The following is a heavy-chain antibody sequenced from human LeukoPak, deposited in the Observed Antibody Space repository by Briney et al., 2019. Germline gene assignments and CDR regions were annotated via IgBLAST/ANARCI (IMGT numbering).Heavy chain of an antibody. CDR1: GGSISSSNW. CDR2: IYHSGST. V-gene: IGHV4-4*02. CDR3: ARADYYASSGYLKWVY. D-gene: IGHD3-22*01. J-gene: IGHJ4*02. Sequence: SETLSLTCAVSGGSISSSNWWSWVRQFPGTGLEWIGEIYHSGSTNYNPSLKSRVTISVDKSKNQFSLRLSSVTAADTAVYYCARADYYASSGYLKWVYWGQGTLVTVSS.